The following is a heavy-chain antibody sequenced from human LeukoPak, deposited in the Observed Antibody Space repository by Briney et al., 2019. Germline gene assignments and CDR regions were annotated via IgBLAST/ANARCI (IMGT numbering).Heavy chain of an antibody. J-gene: IGHJ4*02. CDR2: INHSGST. V-gene: IGHV4-34*01. CDR1: GGSFSGYY. CDR3: AGSLNSSRVFVGY. D-gene: IGHD6-13*01. Sequence: SETLSLTCAVYGGSFSGYYWSWIRQPPGKGLEWIGEINHSGSTNYNPSLKSRVTISVDTSKNQFSLKLSSVTAADTAVYYCAGSLNSSRVFVGYWGQGTMVSVCS.